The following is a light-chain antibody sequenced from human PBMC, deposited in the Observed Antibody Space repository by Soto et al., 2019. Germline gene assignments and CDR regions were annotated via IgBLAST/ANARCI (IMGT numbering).Light chain of an antibody. CDR1: QSLSSN. Sequence: IVMTQSPATLSVSPGERATLSCRASQSLSSNLAWYQQKPGQAPRLLIYGASTRATGIPARFSGSGSGTEFTLTISSLQSEDSAVYYCQQYYHWRTFGQGTKVEIK. CDR2: GAS. V-gene: IGKV3-15*01. J-gene: IGKJ1*01. CDR3: QQYYHWRT.